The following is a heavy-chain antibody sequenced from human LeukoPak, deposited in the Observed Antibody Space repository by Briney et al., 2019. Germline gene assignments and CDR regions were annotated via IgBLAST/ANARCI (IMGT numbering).Heavy chain of an antibody. CDR2: INSDGSST. V-gene: IGHV3-74*01. CDR1: SITFSSLW. CDR3: ARAPYSNYYYYYMDV. Sequence: GGCRRPACAAASITFSSLWKHYVRQAPGRWLVWVSGINSDGSSTSYADSVKGRFTISRDNAKNTLYLQMNSLRAEDTAVYYCARAPYSNYYYYYMDVWGKGTTVTVSS. D-gene: IGHD4-11*01. J-gene: IGHJ6*03.